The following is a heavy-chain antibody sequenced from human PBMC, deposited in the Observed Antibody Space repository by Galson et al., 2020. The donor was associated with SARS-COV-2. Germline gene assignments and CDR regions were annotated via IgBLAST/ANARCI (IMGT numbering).Heavy chain of an antibody. CDR3: VRHESSAGTYYYYAMDV. D-gene: IGHD1-1*01. J-gene: IGHJ6*02. V-gene: IGHV4-59*08. Sequence: SQTLSLTCTVSGGSMNNYYWSWIRQPPGKGLEWIGYIYYTGSTKYNRSLKSRVTMSVDTSKSQFSLKVASVTAADTAVYYCVRHESSAGTYYYYAMDVWGQGATVTVSS. CDR1: GGSMNNYY. CDR2: IYYTGST.